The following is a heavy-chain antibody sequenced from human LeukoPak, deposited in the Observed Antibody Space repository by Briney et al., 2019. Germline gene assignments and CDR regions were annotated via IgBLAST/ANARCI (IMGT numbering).Heavy chain of an antibody. D-gene: IGHD3-22*01. V-gene: IGHV3-15*07. CDR2: IKSKTDGGTT. CDR3: STTYYYDSSEGY. Sequence: GGSLRLSCAAPGFTFSNAWMNWVRQAPGKGLEWVGRIKSKTDGGTTDYAAPVKGRFTISRDDSKNTLYLQMNSLKTEDTAVYYCSTTYYYDSSEGYWGQGTLVTVSS. CDR1: GFTFSNAW. J-gene: IGHJ4*02.